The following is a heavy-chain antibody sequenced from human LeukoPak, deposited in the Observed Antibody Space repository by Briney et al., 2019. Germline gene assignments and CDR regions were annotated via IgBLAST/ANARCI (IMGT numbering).Heavy chain of an antibody. CDR1: GGTFSSYA. Sequence: SVKVSCKASGGTFSSYAISWVRQAPGQGLEWMGRIIPILGIANYAQKFQGRVTITADKSTSTAYMELSSLRSEDTAVYYCAGDCSGGSCSDGMDVWGQGTTVTVSS. D-gene: IGHD2-15*01. CDR3: AGDCSGGSCSDGMDV. CDR2: IIPILGIA. V-gene: IGHV1-69*04. J-gene: IGHJ6*02.